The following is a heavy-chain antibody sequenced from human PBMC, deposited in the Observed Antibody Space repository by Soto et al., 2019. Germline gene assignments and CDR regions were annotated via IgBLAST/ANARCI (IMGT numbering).Heavy chain of an antibody. CDR2: IVVGSGNT. CDR1: GFTFTSSA. CDR3: AADRPDWNDFQDWFDP. J-gene: IGHJ5*02. D-gene: IGHD1-1*01. V-gene: IGHV1-58*01. Sequence: GASVKISCKASGFTFTSSAVQWVRQARGQRLEWIGWIVVGSGNTNYAQKFQERVTITRDMSTSTAYMELSSLRSEATPVYSCAADRPDWNDFQDWFDPWGQGTLVTGSS.